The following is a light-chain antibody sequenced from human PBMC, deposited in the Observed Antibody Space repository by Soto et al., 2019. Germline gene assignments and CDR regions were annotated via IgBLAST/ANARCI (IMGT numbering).Light chain of an antibody. CDR2: EVS. Sequence: QSVLTQPASVSGSPGQSITISCTGTSSDVGGYNYVSWYQQHPGKAPKLIIYEVSNRPSGVSNRFSGSKSGNTASLTISGLQAEDEADYYCTPYTSSNTVIFGGGTKLTVL. CDR1: SSDVGGYNY. J-gene: IGLJ2*01. CDR3: TPYTSSNTVI. V-gene: IGLV2-14*01.